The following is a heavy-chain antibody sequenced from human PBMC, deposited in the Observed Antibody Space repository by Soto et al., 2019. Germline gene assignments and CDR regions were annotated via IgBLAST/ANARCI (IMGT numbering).Heavy chain of an antibody. J-gene: IGHJ6*02. CDR2: ISAYNGNT. Sequence: QVQLVQSGAEVKKPGASVKVSCKASGYTFTSYGISWVRQAPGQGLEWMGWISAYNGNTNYAQKLQGRVTMTTDTSTSTAYMELRSRRSGDTAVYYCARAMYYYGSGSYQRPSYYYYYGMDVWGQGTTVTVSS. V-gene: IGHV1-18*01. CDR3: ARAMYYYGSGSYQRPSYYYYYGMDV. CDR1: GYTFTSYG. D-gene: IGHD3-10*01.